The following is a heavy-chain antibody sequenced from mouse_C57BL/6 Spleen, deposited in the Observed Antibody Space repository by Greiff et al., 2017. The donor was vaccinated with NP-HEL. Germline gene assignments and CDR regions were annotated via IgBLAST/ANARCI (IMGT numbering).Heavy chain of an antibody. CDR3: ASYYGSSYGAMDY. CDR1: GFTFSSYG. D-gene: IGHD1-1*01. CDR2: ISSGGSYT. Sequence: EVKLVESGGDLVKPGGSLKLSCAASGFTFSSYGMSWVRQTPDKRLEWVATISSGGSYTYYPDSVKGRFTISRDNAKNTLYLQRSSLKSEDTAMYYCASYYGSSYGAMDYWGQGTSVTVSS. V-gene: IGHV5-6*02. J-gene: IGHJ4*01.